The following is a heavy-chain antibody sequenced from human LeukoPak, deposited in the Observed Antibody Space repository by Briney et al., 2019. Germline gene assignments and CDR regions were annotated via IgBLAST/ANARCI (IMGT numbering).Heavy chain of an antibody. Sequence: GGSLRLSCAASEFTFNHYAMSWVRQAPGKGLEWVSSISGGGGSTYYADSVEGRFTISRDNSKNTLFLQMSSLTVGDTAVYYCAKSAYYDSSGFYREYYFEHWGQGTLVTVSS. CDR1: EFTFNHYA. CDR3: AKSAYYDSSGFYREYYFEH. D-gene: IGHD3-22*01. V-gene: IGHV3-23*01. CDR2: ISGGGGST. J-gene: IGHJ4*02.